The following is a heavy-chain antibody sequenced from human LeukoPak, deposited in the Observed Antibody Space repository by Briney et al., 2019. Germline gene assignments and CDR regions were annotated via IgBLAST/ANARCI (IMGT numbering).Heavy chain of an antibody. V-gene: IGHV3-7*01. CDR1: GFTFSSYW. CDR2: IKQDGSEK. Sequence: PGGSLRLSCAASGFTFSSYWMSWVRQAPGKGLEWVANIKQDGSEKYYVDSVKGRFTISRDNAKNSLYLQMNSLRAEDTAVYYCARGGDCSGGSCYRVFDYWGQGTLVTVSS. CDR3: ARGGDCSGGSCYRVFDY. D-gene: IGHD2-15*01. J-gene: IGHJ4*02.